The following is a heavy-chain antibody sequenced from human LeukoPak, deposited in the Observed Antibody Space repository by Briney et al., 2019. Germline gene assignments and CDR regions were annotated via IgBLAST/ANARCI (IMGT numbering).Heavy chain of an antibody. CDR3: AREKIVVVVAYLFDP. V-gene: IGHV3-11*04. Sequence: DPGGSLRLSCAASGFTFSDYYMSWIRQAPGKGLEWVSYISSSGSTIYYADSVKGRFTISRDNAKNSLYLQMNSLRAEDTAVYYCAREKIVVVVAYLFDPWGQGTLVTVSS. D-gene: IGHD2-15*01. CDR1: GFTFSDYY. J-gene: IGHJ5*02. CDR2: ISSSGSTI.